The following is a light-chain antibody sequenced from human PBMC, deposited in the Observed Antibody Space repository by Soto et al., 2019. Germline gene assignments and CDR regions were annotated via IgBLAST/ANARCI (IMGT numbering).Light chain of an antibody. J-gene: IGLJ3*02. CDR1: RSNVGAGYD. Sequence: QSALTQPPSVSGAPGQRVTISCTGSRSNVGAGYDIHWYQQLPGTAPKLLIYVYNNRASGVPDRFSGSKSGTSASLAITGLQAEDEADYYCQSYDSSLGRWVFGGGTKLTVL. CDR3: QSYDSSLGRWV. CDR2: VYN. V-gene: IGLV1-40*01.